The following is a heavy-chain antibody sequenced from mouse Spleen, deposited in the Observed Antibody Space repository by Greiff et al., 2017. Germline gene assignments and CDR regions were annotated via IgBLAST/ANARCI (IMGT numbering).Heavy chain of an antibody. CDR3: AREGGIITTVVANFDY. CDR2: INPNNGGT. V-gene: IGHV1-22*01. Sequence: VQLQQSGPELVKPGASVKMSCKASGYTFTDYNMHWVKQSHGKSLEWIGYINPNNGGTSYNQKFKGKATLTVNKSSSTAYMELRSLTSEDSAVYYCAREGGIITTVVANFDYWGQGTTLTVSS. D-gene: IGHD1-1*01. J-gene: IGHJ2*01. CDR1: GYTFTDYN.